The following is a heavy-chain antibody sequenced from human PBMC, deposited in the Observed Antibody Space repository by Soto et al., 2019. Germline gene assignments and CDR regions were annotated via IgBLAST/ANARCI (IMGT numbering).Heavy chain of an antibody. J-gene: IGHJ4*02. D-gene: IGHD2-2*01. CDR2: VYWNDAK. V-gene: IGHV2-5*01. CDR1: GFSLRTSQVG. CDR3: ANLSTRVHYFDY. Sequence: SGPTLVNPTPPLTLTCPFSGFSLRTSQVGVGWIRQPPGKALEWLAHVYWNDAKYYSLALKTRLTITKDTSKNQLLLTMTNMHPVDPATYFCANLSTRVHYFDYWGQGALVTVSS.